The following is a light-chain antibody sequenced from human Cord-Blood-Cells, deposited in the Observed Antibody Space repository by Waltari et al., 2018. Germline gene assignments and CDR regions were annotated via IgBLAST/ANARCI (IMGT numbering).Light chain of an antibody. CDR1: QSISSY. J-gene: IGKJ2*03. CDR3: QQSYSTPYS. V-gene: IGKV1-39*01. CDR2: AAS. Sequence: DIQMTQSPSSLSASVGDRVTITCRASQSISSYLNWYQQKPGKAPKLLIYAASSLQSVVPSRFSGSGYGTDFTLTISSLQPEDFATYYWQQSYSTPYSFGQWTKLEIK.